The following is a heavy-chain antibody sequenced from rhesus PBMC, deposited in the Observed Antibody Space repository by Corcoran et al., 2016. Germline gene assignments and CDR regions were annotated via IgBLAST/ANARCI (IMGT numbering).Heavy chain of an antibody. V-gene: IGHV4-93*02. CDR2: IYGRGGNT. CDR1: GGSISSSNW. J-gene: IGHJ4*01. CDR3: ASSYRLNFDY. Sequence: QVQLQESGPAVVKPSETLSLTCAVSGGSISSSNWWSWIRQSPGKGLEWIGGIYGRGGNTEYNPSLKSRVTISIDTSKNQFSLKLSSVTAADTAVYYCASSYRLNFDYWGQGVLVTVSS. D-gene: IGHD1-1*01.